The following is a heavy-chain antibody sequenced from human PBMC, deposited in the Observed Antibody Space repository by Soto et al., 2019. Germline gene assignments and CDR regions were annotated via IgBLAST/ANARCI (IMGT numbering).Heavy chain of an antibody. Sequence: QVQLVQSGAEVKKPGSSVKVSCKASGGTFSSYTISWVRQAPGQGLEWMGRIIPILGIANYAQKFQGRVTITADKSTSTAYMELSSLRAEDTAVYYCARDPAHLGMVRGVIPILVDVWGQGTTVTVSS. D-gene: IGHD3-10*01. CDR2: IIPILGIA. CDR1: GGTFSSYT. V-gene: IGHV1-69*08. J-gene: IGHJ6*02. CDR3: ARDPAHLGMVRGVIPILVDV.